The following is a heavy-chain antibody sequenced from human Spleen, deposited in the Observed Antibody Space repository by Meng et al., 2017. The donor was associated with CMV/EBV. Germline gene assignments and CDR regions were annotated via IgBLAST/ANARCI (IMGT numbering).Heavy chain of an antibody. CDR1: GFTFDDYA. Sequence: GGSLRLSCVASGFTFDDYAMYWVRQAPGQGLEWVSGVSWDSGTIYYADSVKGRCAISRDNAKQTLYLQMNGLRTEDTAVYYCAKVLKKYYNYYSMDVWGQGTTVTVSS. CDR3: AKVLKKYYNYYSMDV. CDR2: VSWDSGTI. J-gene: IGHJ6*02. V-gene: IGHV3-9*01. D-gene: IGHD3-3*01.